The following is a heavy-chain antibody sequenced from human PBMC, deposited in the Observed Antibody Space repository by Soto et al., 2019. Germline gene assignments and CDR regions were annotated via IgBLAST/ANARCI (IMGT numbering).Heavy chain of an antibody. CDR3: ARTVLGLNWCAP. J-gene: IGHJ5*02. CDR1: GYTFASYG. Sequence: ASVRDSCKASGYTFASYGISWVRQATGQGLEWMGWISAYNGNTNYAQKLQGRVTMTTDTSTSTAYMELRSLRSDDTAVYYCARTVLGLNWCAPWGWGTLVPISS. CDR2: ISAYNGNT. V-gene: IGHV1-18*04. D-gene: IGHD1-1*01.